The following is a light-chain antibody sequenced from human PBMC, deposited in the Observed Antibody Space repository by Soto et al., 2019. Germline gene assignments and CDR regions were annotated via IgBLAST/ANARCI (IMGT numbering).Light chain of an antibody. CDR2: EVN. J-gene: IGLJ1*01. CDR1: SSDVGSYNY. Sequence: QSALTQPASVSGSPGQSITISCTGTSSDVGSYNYVSWYQHHPGKAPQLMIYEVNNRPSGVSDRFSGSKSGNTASLTSSGLQAEDEADYYCSSYASSSTYVFGSGTKLTVL. V-gene: IGLV2-14*01. CDR3: SSYASSSTYV.